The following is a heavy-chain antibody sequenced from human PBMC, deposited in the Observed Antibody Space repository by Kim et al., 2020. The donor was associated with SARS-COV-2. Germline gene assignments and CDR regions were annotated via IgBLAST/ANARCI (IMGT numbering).Heavy chain of an antibody. Sequence: SETLSLTCTVSGGSISSYYWSWIRQPPGKGLEWIGYIYYSGSTNYNPSPKSRLTISVDTSKNQFSLKLSSVTAADTAVYYCARNSPSCSSTSCYGSYALYYFDFWGQGTLVTVSS. CDR3: ARNSPSCSSTSCYGSYALYYFDF. CDR2: IYYSGST. CDR1: GGSISSYY. J-gene: IGHJ4*02. V-gene: IGHV4-59*01. D-gene: IGHD2-2*01.